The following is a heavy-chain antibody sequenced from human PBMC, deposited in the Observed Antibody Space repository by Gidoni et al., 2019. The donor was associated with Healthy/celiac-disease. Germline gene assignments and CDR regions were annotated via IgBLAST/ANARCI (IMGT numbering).Heavy chain of an antibody. D-gene: IGHD3-10*01. J-gene: IGHJ3*02. CDR2: ISSSSSYI. Sequence: EVQLVESGGGLVTPGGSLRLSCAASGFTFSSYSMNLVRKAPGKGLEWVSSISSSSSYIYYADSVKGRFTISRDNAKNSLYLQMNSLRAEDTAVYYCARVMTGSKGYAFDIWGQGTMVTVSS. V-gene: IGHV3-21*01. CDR1: GFTFSSYS. CDR3: ARVMTGSKGYAFDI.